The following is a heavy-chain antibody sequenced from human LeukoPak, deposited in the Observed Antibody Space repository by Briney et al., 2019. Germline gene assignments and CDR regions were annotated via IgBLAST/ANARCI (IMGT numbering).Heavy chain of an antibody. CDR3: ASPSIAAAGPDY. CDR2: IYYSGST. J-gene: IGHJ4*02. V-gene: IGHV4-59*08. D-gene: IGHD6-13*01. Sequence: SETLSLTCTVSGGSISDYYWSWIRQPPGKGLEYIGYIYYSGSTNYNPSLKSRVTISLDTSKNQFSLKLSSVTAADTAVYYCASPSIAAAGPDYWGQGTLVTVSS. CDR1: GGSISDYY.